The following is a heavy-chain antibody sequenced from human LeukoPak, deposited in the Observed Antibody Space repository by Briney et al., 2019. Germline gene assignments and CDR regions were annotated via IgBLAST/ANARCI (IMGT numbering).Heavy chain of an antibody. CDR1: GGSISSGGYS. Sequence: SETLSLTCAVSGGSISSGGYSWSWIRQPPGKGLEWIGYMYHSGSTYYNPSLKSRVTISVDTSKNQFSLKLSSVTAADTAVYYCAGGDGDYLFDYWGQGTLVTVSS. J-gene: IGHJ4*02. CDR3: AGGDGDYLFDY. V-gene: IGHV4-30-2*01. D-gene: IGHD4-17*01. CDR2: MYHSGST.